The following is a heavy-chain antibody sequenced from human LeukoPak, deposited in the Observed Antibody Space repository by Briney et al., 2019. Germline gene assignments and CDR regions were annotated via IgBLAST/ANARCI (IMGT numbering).Heavy chain of an antibody. Sequence: SGPTLVNPTQTLTLTCTFSGFSLSTNGVGGGWVRQPPGKALEWLALIYWDDEKRYSPSLKNRLTITKDTSKTRVVLTMTNMDPVDTATYYCARRTRFSGTWEPFDYWGQGTLVTVSS. CDR1: GFSLSTNGVG. J-gene: IGHJ4*02. D-gene: IGHD1-14*01. CDR2: IYWDDEK. V-gene: IGHV2-5*02. CDR3: ARRTRFSGTWEPFDY.